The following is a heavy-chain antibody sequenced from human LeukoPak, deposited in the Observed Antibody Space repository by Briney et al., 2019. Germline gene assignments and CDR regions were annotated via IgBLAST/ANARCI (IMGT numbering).Heavy chain of an antibody. CDR3: ATSITTPGAFDI. D-gene: IGHD1-1*01. CDR1: SITFTKAW. CDR2: IVSETVGGRT. V-gene: IGHV3-15*07. Sequence: GGSLRLSCAASSITFTKAWMNWVRQAPGKGLESVARIVSETVGGRTDYAASVKGRFTISRDDSKSTLFLKMSSLKIEDTAVYYCATSITTPGAFDIWGQGVLVTVSS. J-gene: IGHJ4*02.